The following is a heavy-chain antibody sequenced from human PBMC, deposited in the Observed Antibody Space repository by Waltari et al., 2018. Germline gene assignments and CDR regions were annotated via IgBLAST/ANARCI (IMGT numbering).Heavy chain of an antibody. CDR3: ASGYGDSSYYGMDV. D-gene: IGHD4-17*01. CDR1: GYTLTELS. V-gene: IGHV1-24*01. J-gene: IGHJ6*02. Sequence: QVQLVQSGAEVKKPGASVKVSCKVSGYTLTELSMHWVRQAPGKGLEWMGGFEPEDGETSYAQKFQGRVTMTEDTSTSTAYMELRSLRSDDTAVYYCASGYGDSSYYGMDVWGQGTTVTVSS. CDR2: FEPEDGET.